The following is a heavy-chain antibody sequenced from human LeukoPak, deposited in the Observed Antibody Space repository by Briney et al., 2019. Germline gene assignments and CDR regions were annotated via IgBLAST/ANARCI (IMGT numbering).Heavy chain of an antibody. Sequence: EPGGSLRLSCAASGFTFSSYSMNWVRQAPGKGLEWVSSISSSSSYIYYADSVKGRFTISRDNAKNSLYLQMNSLRAEDTAVYYCARGIGVVVTANNWFDPWGQGTLVTVSS. CDR1: GFTFSSYS. J-gene: IGHJ5*02. CDR2: ISSSSSYI. D-gene: IGHD2-21*02. V-gene: IGHV3-21*01. CDR3: ARGIGVVVTANNWFDP.